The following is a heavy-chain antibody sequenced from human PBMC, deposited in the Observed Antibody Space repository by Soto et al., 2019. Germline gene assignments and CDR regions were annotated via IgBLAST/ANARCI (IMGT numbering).Heavy chain of an antibody. CDR1: GYSFTNYW. J-gene: IGHJ6*02. CDR3: ARHLPYDFWSGYYTVYYYYYGMDV. CDR2: VDPTDSYT. V-gene: IGHV5-10-1*01. Sequence: GESLKISCKGSGYSFTNYWITWVRQMPGKGLEWLGRVDPTDSYTNYSPSFQGHVTISADKSISTAYLQWSSLKASDTAMYYCARHLPYDFWSGYYTVYYYYYGMDVWGQGTTVTVSS. D-gene: IGHD3-3*01.